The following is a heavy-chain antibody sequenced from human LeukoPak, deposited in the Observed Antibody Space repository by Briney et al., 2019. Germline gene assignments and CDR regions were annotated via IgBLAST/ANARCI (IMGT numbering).Heavy chain of an antibody. CDR1: GFSFSSYD. D-gene: IGHD6-19*01. CDR2: INSDGRST. J-gene: IGHJ4*02. CDR3: ARDPDSSGWSSIEY. V-gene: IGHV3-74*01. Sequence: GGSLRLSCAASGFSFSSYDMHWVRQAPGKGLVWVSRINSDGRSTNYADSVKGRFTISRDNAKNTLYLQMNSLRAEDTAVYYCARDPDSSGWSSIEYWGQGTLVTVSS.